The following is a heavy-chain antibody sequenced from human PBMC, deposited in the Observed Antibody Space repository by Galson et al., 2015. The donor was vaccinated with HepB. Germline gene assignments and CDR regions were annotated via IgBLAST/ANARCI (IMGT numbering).Heavy chain of an antibody. CDR2: ISAYNGNT. J-gene: IGHJ5*02. Sequence: SVKVSCKASGYTFTSYGISWVRQAPGQGLEWMGWISAYNGNTNYAQKLQGRVTMTTDTSTSTAYMGLRSLRSDDTAVYYCARILGYCSSTSCYSSWFDPWGQGTLVTVSS. D-gene: IGHD2-2*01. CDR1: GYTFTSYG. V-gene: IGHV1-18*04. CDR3: ARILGYCSSTSCYSSWFDP.